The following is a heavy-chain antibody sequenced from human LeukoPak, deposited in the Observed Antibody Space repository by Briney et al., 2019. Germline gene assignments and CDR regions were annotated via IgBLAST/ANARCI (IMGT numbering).Heavy chain of an antibody. CDR1: GYRFTSYW. CDR2: IDPGDSDI. V-gene: IGHV5-51*01. Sequence: GESLKIACKGSGYRFTSYWIGWVRQMPGKGLECMGLIDPGDSDIRYSPSFQGQVTISADQSVRTSFLEWSRLKALDTAMYYCATGYSGGRGAFDIWGQGTMVTVSS. J-gene: IGHJ3*02. CDR3: ATGYSGGRGAFDI. D-gene: IGHD6-19*01.